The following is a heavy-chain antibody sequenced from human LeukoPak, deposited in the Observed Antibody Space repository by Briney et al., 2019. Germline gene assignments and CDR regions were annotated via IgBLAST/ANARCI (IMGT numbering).Heavy chain of an antibody. CDR2: AADSGST. CDR3: AAMTTVTMYSYFFDS. V-gene: IGHV4-59*01. D-gene: IGHD4-17*01. CDR1: GDSMSDYF. J-gene: IGHJ4*02. Sequence: SETLSLTCTVSGDSMSDYFWTWIRQPPGKGLEWIGYAADSGSTNYNPSLKSRVTIDSSTNHFSLRLTSVTAADTAIYYCAAMTTVTMYSYFFDSWGQGTLLTVSS.